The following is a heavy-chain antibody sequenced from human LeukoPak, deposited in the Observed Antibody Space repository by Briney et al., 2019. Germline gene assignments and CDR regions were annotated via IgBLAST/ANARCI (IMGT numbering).Heavy chain of an antibody. CDR2: ISYDGSNK. D-gene: IGHD4-11*01. J-gene: IGHJ3*02. Sequence: GGSLRLSCAASGFTFSSYAMRWVRQAPGKGLEWVAVISYDGSNKYYADSVKGRFTISRDNSKNTLYLQMNSLRAEDTAVYYCARDLTTQNAFDIWGQGTMVTVSS. V-gene: IGHV3-30*04. CDR1: GFTFSSYA. CDR3: ARDLTTQNAFDI.